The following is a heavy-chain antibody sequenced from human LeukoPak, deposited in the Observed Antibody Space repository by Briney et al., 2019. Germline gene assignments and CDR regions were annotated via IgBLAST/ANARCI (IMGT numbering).Heavy chain of an antibody. D-gene: IGHD5-18*01. V-gene: IGHV4-31*03. CDR2: IYYSGST. J-gene: IGHJ5*02. CDR1: GGSISSGGYY. Sequence: PSQTLSLTCTVSGGSISSGGYYWSWVRQHPGKGLEWMGYIYYSGSTYYNPSLKSRVTISVDTSKNQFSLKLSSVTAADTEVYYCARVSWAAIRGLDPWDQGNLVNVS. CDR3: ARVSWAAIRGLDP.